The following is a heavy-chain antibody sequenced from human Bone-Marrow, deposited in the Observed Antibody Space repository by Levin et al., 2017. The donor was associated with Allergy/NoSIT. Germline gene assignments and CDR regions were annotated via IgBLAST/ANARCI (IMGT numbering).Heavy chain of an antibody. CDR2: INAHSGGT. CDR3: ASDVGRDLKGFYGLDV. V-gene: IGHV1-2*02. Sequence: GGSLRLSCNASGYTFTDYPLHWVRQAPGQGLEWMGRINAHSGGTNYARNLQGRVTMTRDTSISTAHMELSRLRSDDTAVYYCASDVGRDLKGFYGLDVWGQGTTVTVSS. CDR1: GYTFTDYP. J-gene: IGHJ6*02.